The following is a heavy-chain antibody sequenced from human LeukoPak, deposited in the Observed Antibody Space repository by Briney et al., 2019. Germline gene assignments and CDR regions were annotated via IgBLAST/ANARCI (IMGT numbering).Heavy chain of an antibody. CDR2: ISYDGSNK. V-gene: IGHV3-30*18. Sequence: GGSLRLSCAASGFTFSSYGMHWVRQAPGKGLEWVAVISYDGSNKYYADSVKGRFTNSRDNSKNTLYLQMNSLRAEDTAVYYCAKPGQQLVPSSFDYWGQGTLVTVSS. D-gene: IGHD6-13*01. J-gene: IGHJ4*02. CDR1: GFTFSSYG. CDR3: AKPGQQLVPSSFDY.